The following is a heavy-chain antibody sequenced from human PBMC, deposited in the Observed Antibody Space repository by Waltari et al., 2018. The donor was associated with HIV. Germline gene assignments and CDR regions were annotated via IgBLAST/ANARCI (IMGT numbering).Heavy chain of an antibody. J-gene: IGHJ4*02. D-gene: IGHD4-17*01. CDR2: ISRSSDYI. V-gene: IGHV3-21*06. CDR1: GFTFGRYA. Sequence: EVQLVESGGGLAKPGGSRRLSCAASGFTFGRYAMNWVRQAPGKGLGWIAYISRSSDYIYYAGSVKGRFIISRDNAKNSVFLDMNNMGDGDTAVYYCTATVTTRGSFDYWGQGTMVPVS. CDR3: TATVTTRGSFDY.